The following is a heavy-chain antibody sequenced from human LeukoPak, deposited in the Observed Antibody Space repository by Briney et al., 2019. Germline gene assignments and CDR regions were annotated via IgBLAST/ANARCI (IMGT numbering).Heavy chain of an antibody. D-gene: IGHD6-13*01. Sequence: NPSETLSLTCTVSGGSIGSYYWSWIREPPGKGLEWIGYIYYSGSTNYNPSLKSRVTISVDTSKNQFSLKLSSVTAADTAVYYCARNPRSWTFMDVWGQGTTVTVSS. CDR1: GGSIGSYY. V-gene: IGHV4-59*01. CDR3: ARNPRSWTFMDV. CDR2: IYYSGST. J-gene: IGHJ6*02.